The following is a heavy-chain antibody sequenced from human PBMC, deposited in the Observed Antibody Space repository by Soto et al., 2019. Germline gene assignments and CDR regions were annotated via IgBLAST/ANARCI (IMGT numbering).Heavy chain of an antibody. Sequence: TGTLALTCTVSGGSISSNYWTWVRQPPEKGLEWIGNIYYSGSTNYNPSLKSRVTISVDTSKNQLSLKLSSVTAADTAVYYCGSFRDDTANDFWGQGNLVTVSS. J-gene: IGHJ4*02. D-gene: IGHD5-18*01. CDR2: IYYSGST. V-gene: IGHV4-59*12. CDR3: GSFRDDTANDF. CDR1: GGSISSNY.